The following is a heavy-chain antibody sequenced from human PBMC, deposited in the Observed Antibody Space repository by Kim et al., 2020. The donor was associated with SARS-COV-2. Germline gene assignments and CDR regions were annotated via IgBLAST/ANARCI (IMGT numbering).Heavy chain of an antibody. CDR2: IDPSDSYT. J-gene: IGHJ4*02. Sequence: GESLKISCKGSGYSFTSYWISWVRQMPGKGLEWMGRIDPSDSYTNYSPSFQGHVTISADKSISTAYLQWSSLKASDTAMYYCARAYSSSWYVDYWGQGTLVTVSS. CDR1: GYSFTSYW. CDR3: ARAYSSSWYVDY. V-gene: IGHV5-10-1*01. D-gene: IGHD6-13*01.